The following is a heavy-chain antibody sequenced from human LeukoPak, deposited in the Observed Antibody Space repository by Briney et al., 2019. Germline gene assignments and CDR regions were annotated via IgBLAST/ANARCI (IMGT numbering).Heavy chain of an antibody. CDR3: ARVAAAMVTQYYFDY. V-gene: IGHV4-39*07. CDR1: GGSITSSSYY. CDR2: VYYSGNT. Sequence: SETLSLTCTVSGGSITSSSYYWGWIRQPPGKGLEWIGSVYYSGNTYYNSSLKSRVTISVDTSKNQFSLKLSSVTAADTAVYYCARVAAAMVTQYYFDYWGQGTLVTVSS. D-gene: IGHD5-18*01. J-gene: IGHJ4*02.